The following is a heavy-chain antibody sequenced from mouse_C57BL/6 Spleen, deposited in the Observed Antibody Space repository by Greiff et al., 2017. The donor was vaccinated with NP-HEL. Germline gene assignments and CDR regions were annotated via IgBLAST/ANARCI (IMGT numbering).Heavy chain of an antibody. CDR1: GYTFTDYY. Sequence: EVQLQQSGPELVKPGASVKISCKASGYTFTDYYMNWVKQSHGKSLEWIGDINPNNGGTSYNQKFKGKATLTVDKSSSTAYMELRSLTSEDSAVYYCAREDSRYYYAMDYWGQGTSVTVSS. V-gene: IGHV1-26*01. CDR2: INPNNGGT. CDR3: AREDSRYYYAMDY. J-gene: IGHJ4*01. D-gene: IGHD6-1*01.